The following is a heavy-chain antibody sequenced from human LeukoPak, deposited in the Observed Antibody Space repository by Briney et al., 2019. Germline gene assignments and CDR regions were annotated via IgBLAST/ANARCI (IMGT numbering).Heavy chain of an antibody. Sequence: GGSLRLSCAASGFTVSSNYMSWVRQAPGKGLEWVSVIYSGGSTYYADSVKRRFTISTDNSKNTLYPQMNRLRAEDTAVYYCARGPGRYYDSSGYYYYWGQGTLVTVSS. CDR2: IYSGGST. CDR1: GFTVSSNY. CDR3: ARGPGRYYDSSGYYYY. V-gene: IGHV3-53*01. J-gene: IGHJ4*02. D-gene: IGHD3-22*01.